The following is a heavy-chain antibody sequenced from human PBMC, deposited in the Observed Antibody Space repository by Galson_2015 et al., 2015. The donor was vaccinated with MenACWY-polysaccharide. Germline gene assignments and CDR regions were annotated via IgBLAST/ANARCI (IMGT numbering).Heavy chain of an antibody. J-gene: IGHJ6*02. D-gene: IGHD2-8*01. CDR2: ISSSGSTI. Sequence: SLRLSCAASGFTFSSYEMNWVRQAPGKGLEWVSYISSSGSTIYYADSVKGRFTISRDNSKNTLYLQMNSLRAEDTAVYYCARGRLGVSSLFGMDVWGQGTTVTVSS. CDR3: ARGRLGVSSLFGMDV. CDR1: GFTFSSYE. V-gene: IGHV3-48*03.